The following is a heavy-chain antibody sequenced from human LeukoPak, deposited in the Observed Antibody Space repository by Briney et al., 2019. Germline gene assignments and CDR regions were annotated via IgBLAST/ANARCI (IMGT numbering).Heavy chain of an antibody. CDR1: GGSISSGGYS. CDR2: IYHSGST. Sequence: SETLSLTCAVSGGSISSGGYSWSWIREQPGKDLEWIGYIYHSGSTYYNPSLKSRVTISVDRSKNQFSLKLSSVTAADTAVYYCARDPGPTGTYDYWGQGTLVTVSS. CDR3: ARDPGPTGTYDY. J-gene: IGHJ4*02. V-gene: IGHV4-30-2*01. D-gene: IGHD1-1*01.